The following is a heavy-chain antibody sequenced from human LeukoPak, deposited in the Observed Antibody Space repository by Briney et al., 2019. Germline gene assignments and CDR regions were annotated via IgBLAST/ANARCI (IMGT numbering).Heavy chain of an antibody. CDR3: ASAASKSYYWALDY. V-gene: IGHV3-74*01. J-gene: IGHJ4*02. Sequence: GGSLRLSCAASGFNIGSYWMNWVRQGPGKGLVWVARISSDGKSISYADSVKGRFTISRDNSKNTLYLQMDSLRAEDTAVYYCASAASKSYYWALDYWGQGTLVTVSS. CDR1: GFNIGSYW. D-gene: IGHD3-10*01. CDR2: ISSDGKSI.